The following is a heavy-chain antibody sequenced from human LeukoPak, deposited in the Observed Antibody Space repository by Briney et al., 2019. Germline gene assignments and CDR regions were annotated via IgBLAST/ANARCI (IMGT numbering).Heavy chain of an antibody. J-gene: IGHJ5*02. CDR3: ARHEAKTSSCYKWFDP. D-gene: IGHD6-13*01. CDR1: GGSISSSNYY. V-gene: IGHV4-39*01. CDR2: IYHSGST. Sequence: SETLSLTRTVSGGSISSSNYYWGWIRQPPGKGLEWIGSIYHSGSTYYNPSLKSRVTISVDTSKNQFSLKLSSVTAADTAVYYCARHEAKTSSCYKWFDPWGQGTLVTVSS.